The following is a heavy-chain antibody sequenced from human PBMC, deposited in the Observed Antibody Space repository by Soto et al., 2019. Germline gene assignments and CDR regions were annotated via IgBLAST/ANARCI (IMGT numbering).Heavy chain of an antibody. J-gene: IGHJ4*02. D-gene: IGHD6-19*01. V-gene: IGHV3-7*03. Sequence: PGGSLRLSCAASGFSFEDYAMHWVRQAPGKGLEWVANIKYDGTKKDYVDSVKGRFSISRDNAKNSLYLQMNSLRAEDTAVYFCAKGYSTGWSEGYFDYWGQGALVIVSS. CDR1: GFSFEDYA. CDR2: IKYDGTKK. CDR3: AKGYSTGWSEGYFDY.